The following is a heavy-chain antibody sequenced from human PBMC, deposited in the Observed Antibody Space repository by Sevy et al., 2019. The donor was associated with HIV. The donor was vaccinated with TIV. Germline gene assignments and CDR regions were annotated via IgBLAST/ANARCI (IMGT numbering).Heavy chain of an antibody. CDR1: GFTFSSYA. Sequence: GGSLRLSCAASGFTFSSYAMHWVRQAPGKGLEWVANINQDGSVKYYVESVRGRFTISRDNARNLVFLQMSSLRVDDSALYYCARAIAKDGSFWGQGTLVTVSS. V-gene: IGHV3-7*01. CDR2: INQDGSVK. CDR3: ARAIAKDGSF. J-gene: IGHJ4*02. D-gene: IGHD6-13*01.